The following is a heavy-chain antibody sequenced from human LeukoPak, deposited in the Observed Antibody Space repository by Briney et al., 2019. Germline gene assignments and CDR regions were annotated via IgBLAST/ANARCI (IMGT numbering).Heavy chain of an antibody. CDR3: AKRKFGRGSTNNWFDP. D-gene: IGHD3-16*01. CDR1: GFTFSSYA. CDR2: ISSSGGST. Sequence: GGSLRLSCAASGFTFSSYAMSWVRQAPGKGLEWVSAISSSGGSTYYADSVRGRFTISRDNSKNTLYLQMNSLRAEDTAVYYCAKRKFGRGSTNNWFDPWGQGTLVTVSS. V-gene: IGHV3-23*01. J-gene: IGHJ5*02.